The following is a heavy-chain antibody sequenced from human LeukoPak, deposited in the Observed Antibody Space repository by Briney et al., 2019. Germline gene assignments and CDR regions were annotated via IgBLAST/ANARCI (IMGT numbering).Heavy chain of an antibody. V-gene: IGHV4-34*01. CDR3: ARVRYDILTNNGWFDP. D-gene: IGHD3-9*01. J-gene: IGHJ5*02. CDR2: INHSGST. CDR1: GGSFSGYY. Sequence: SETLSLTCAVYGGSFSGYYWSWIRQPPGKGLEWIGEINHSGSTNYNPSLKSRVTISVDTSKNQFSLKLSSVTAADTAVYYCARVRYDILTNNGWFDPWGQGTLVSVSS.